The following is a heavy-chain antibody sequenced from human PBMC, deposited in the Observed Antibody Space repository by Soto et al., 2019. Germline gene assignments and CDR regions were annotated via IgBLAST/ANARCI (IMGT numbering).Heavy chain of an antibody. Sequence: VQLVESGGGVVQPGRSLRLSCAASGFIFSSYGMHWVRQAPGKGLEWVAVIWYDGSNKYYADSVKGRFTISRDNSKNTLYLQMNSLSAEDTAVYYCARRAGSADVGYWGQGTLVTVSS. V-gene: IGHV3-33*01. CDR3: ARRAGSADVGY. CDR2: IWYDGSNK. J-gene: IGHJ4*02. CDR1: GFIFSSYG. D-gene: IGHD6-19*01.